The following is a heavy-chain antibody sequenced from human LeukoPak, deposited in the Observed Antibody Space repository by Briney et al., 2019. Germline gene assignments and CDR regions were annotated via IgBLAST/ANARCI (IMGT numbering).Heavy chain of an antibody. J-gene: IGHJ3*02. CDR3: AKDMSVITQAFDI. D-gene: IGHD3-22*01. V-gene: IGHV3-9*01. CDR1: GFTFDDYA. CDR2: ISWNSGSI. Sequence: GGSLRLSCAASGFTFDDYAMHWVRQAPGKGLEWVSGISWNSGSIGYADSVKGRFTISRDNAKNSLYLQMNSLRAEDTALYYCAKDMSVITQAFDIWGQGTMVTVSS.